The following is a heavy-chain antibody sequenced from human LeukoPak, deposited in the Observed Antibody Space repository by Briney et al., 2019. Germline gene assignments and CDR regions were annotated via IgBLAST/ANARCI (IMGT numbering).Heavy chain of an antibody. CDR2: ISYDGTNK. CDR1: GFTFSSYV. J-gene: IGHJ4*02. V-gene: IGHV3-30*18. Sequence: GGSLRLSCAASGFTFSSYVMHWVRQAPGKGLEWVAVISYDGTNKYYADSVKGRFTISRDSSRNTLYLQMNSLRAEDTAVYYCAKDSGSYYIDYWGQGTLVTVSS. D-gene: IGHD1-26*01. CDR3: AKDSGSYYIDY.